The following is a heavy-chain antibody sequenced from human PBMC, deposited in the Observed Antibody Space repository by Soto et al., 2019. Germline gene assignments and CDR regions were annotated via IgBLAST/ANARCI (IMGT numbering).Heavy chain of an antibody. V-gene: IGHV1-69*02. D-gene: IGHD3-16*01. J-gene: IGHJ5*02. Sequence: QVQLVQSGAEVKKPGSSVKVSCKASGGTFSSYTISWVRQAPGQGLEWMGRIIPILGIANYAQKFQGRVTITADTSKKTAYMAQSSLRTEETDVYSCEKIPMIAFGGVTEENCFDHWGQGTLVTVSS. CDR3: EKIPMIAFGGVTEENCFDH. CDR1: GGTFSSYT. CDR2: IIPILGIA.